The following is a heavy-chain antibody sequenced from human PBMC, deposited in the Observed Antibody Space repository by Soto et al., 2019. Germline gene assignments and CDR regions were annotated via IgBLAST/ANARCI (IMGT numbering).Heavy chain of an antibody. CDR2: INPSGGST. CDR1: GYTFTSYY. J-gene: IGHJ4*02. V-gene: IGHV1-46*01. Sequence: ASVKVSCKASGYTFTSYYMHWVRQAPGQGLEWMGIINPSGGSTSYAQKFQGRVTMTEDTSTDTAYMELTSLTSDDTAIYYCARGGHVVVVTAALDYWGQGTLVTVSS. D-gene: IGHD2-21*02. CDR3: ARGGHVVVVTAALDY.